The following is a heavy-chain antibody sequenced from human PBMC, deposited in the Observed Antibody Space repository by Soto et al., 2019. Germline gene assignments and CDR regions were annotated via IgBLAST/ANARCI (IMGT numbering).Heavy chain of an antibody. CDR3: ARDYYKYYDSSGYYRSPAY. J-gene: IGHJ4*02. V-gene: IGHV3-30-3*01. Sequence: GGSLRPSCAASGFTLSSYAMHWVRPAPGKGLEWVALISYDGSDKDYADSVKGRFTISRDNSRNTLFLQMNSLRAEDTAVYYCARDYYKYYDSSGYYRSPAYWGQGTLVTVSS. D-gene: IGHD3-22*01. CDR2: ISYDGSDK. CDR1: GFTLSSYA.